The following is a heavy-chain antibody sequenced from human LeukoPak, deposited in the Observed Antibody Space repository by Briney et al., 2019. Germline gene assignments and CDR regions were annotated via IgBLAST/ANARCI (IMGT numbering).Heavy chain of an antibody. Sequence: GGSLRLSCAASGLTFSSYAMSWVRQAPGKGLEWVSVISGSGGSTYYADSVKGRFTISRDNSKNTLYLQMNSLRAEDTAVYYCAKDQDDYYYDSSGSLHWGQGTLVTVSS. V-gene: IGHV3-23*01. D-gene: IGHD3-22*01. CDR2: ISGSGGST. CDR3: AKDQDDYYYDSSGSLH. CDR1: GLTFSSYA. J-gene: IGHJ1*01.